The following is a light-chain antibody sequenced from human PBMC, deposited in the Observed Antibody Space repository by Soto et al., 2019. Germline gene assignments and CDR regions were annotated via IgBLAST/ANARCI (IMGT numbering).Light chain of an antibody. Sequence: EVVMTQSPATLSVSPGERATLSCRASQSVSDKVAWFQQKPGQAPRLLIIGASTTATGVPARFSGSGSGTEFTLTISSLQSEDFAVYYCQQYNDWPPFTVGPGTKVDIK. J-gene: IGKJ3*01. CDR2: GAS. V-gene: IGKV3-15*01. CDR3: QQYNDWPPFT. CDR1: QSVSDK.